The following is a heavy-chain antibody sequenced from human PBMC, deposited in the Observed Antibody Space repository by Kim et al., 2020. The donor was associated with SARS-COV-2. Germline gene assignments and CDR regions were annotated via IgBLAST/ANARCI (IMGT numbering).Heavy chain of an antibody. CDR2: ISYDGSNK. CDR1: GFTFSSYG. CDR3: AKDNRSGSSNYYYYYYGMYV. V-gene: IGHV3-30*18. Sequence: GGSLRLSCAASGFTFSSYGMHWVRQAPGKGLEWVAVISYDGSNKYYADSVKGRFTISRDNSKNTLYLQMNSLRAEDTAVYYCAKDNRSGSSNYYYYYYGMYVWGQGTTVTVSS. D-gene: IGHD1-26*01. J-gene: IGHJ6*02.